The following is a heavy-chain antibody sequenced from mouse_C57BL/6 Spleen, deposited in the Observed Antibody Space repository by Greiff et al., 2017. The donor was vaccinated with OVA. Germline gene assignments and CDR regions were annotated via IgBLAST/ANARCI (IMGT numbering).Heavy chain of an antibody. CDR1: GYTFTSYW. J-gene: IGHJ2*01. D-gene: IGHD1-1*02. CDR2: IHPNSGST. CDR3: ARGGGGPLYFDY. V-gene: IGHV1-64*01. Sequence: QVQLKQPGAELVKPGASVKLSCKASGYTFTSYWMHWVKQRPGQGLEWIGMIHPNSGSTNYNEKCKSKATLTVDKSSSTAYMQRSSLTSEDSAVYYCARGGGGPLYFDYWGQGTTLTVSS.